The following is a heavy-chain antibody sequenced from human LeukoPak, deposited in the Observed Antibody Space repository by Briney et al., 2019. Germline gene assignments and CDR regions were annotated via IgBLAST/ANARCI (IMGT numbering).Heavy chain of an antibody. CDR1: GFTFSSYA. V-gene: IGHV3-23*01. J-gene: IGHJ4*02. CDR2: ISGSGGST. CDR3: AEDYRPSSSWYPLFDY. D-gene: IGHD6-13*01. Sequence: GGSLRLSCAASGFTFSSYAMSWVRQAPGKGLEWVSAISGSGGSTYYADSVKGRFTISRDNSKNTLYLQMNSLRAEDTAVYYCAEDYRPSSSWYPLFDYWGQGTLVTVSS.